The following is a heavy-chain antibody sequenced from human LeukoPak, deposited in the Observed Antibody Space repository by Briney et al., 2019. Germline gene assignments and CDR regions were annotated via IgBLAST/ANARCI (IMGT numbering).Heavy chain of an antibody. CDR3: AXXXXRGYSGYETVDY. CDR2: IYNDGRT. D-gene: IGHD5-12*01. Sequence: PGGSLRLSCAASGFTVNNKYMTWVRQAPGKGLEWVSLIYNDGRTYYADSVKGRCTISRDNSKNTLYLQMNSLRAERTAVYYCAXXXXRGYSGYETVDYWGQGTLVTVSS. J-gene: IGHJ4*02. CDR1: GFTVNNKY. V-gene: IGHV3-53*01.